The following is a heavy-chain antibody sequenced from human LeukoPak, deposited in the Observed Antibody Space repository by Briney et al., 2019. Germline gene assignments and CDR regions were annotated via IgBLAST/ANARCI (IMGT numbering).Heavy chain of an antibody. CDR3: ARGMDYDILAGPPDY. CDR2: ISYDGSNK. J-gene: IGHJ4*02. V-gene: IGHV3-30*04. Sequence: GGCLRLAFAASEFTFSRYAMDWVRQAPDKGLEWVALISYDGSNKEFADSVKGRFTISRDNSKNSLYLQMNSLRGEDTAMYYCARGMDYDILAGPPDYWGQGTLVTVSS. D-gene: IGHD3-9*01. CDR1: EFTFSRYA.